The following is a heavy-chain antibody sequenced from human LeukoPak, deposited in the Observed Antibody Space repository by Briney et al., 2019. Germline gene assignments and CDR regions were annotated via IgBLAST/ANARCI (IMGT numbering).Heavy chain of an antibody. CDR3: AKDPGIAAAGDAFDI. V-gene: IGHV3-30-3*01. D-gene: IGHD6-13*01. CDR2: ISYDGSNK. CDR1: GFTFSSYA. J-gene: IGHJ3*02. Sequence: PGGSLRLSCAASGFTFSSYAMHWVRQAPGKGLEWVAVISYDGSNKYYADSVKGRFTISRDNSKNTLYLQMNSLRAEDTAVYYCAKDPGIAAAGDAFDIWGQGTMVTVSS.